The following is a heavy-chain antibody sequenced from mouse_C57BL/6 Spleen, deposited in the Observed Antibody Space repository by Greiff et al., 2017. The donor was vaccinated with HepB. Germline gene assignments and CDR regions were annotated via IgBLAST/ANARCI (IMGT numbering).Heavy chain of an antibody. CDR3: ARGNSYGNYGC. D-gene: IGHD2-1*01. Sequence: EVKLQESGPGLVKPSQSLSLTCSVTGYSITSCYYWNWIRPFPGNKLEWLVYTSYDGSNNYNPSLKNRIALTRDTSKNQFFLKLNSVTTEDKATYYCARGNSYGNYGCWGHAPTLTASS. J-gene: IGHJ2*01. CDR1: GYSITSCYY. V-gene: IGHV3-6*01. CDR2: TSYDGSN.